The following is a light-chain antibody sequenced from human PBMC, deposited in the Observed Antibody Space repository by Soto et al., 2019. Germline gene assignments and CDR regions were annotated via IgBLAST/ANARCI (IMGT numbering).Light chain of an antibody. J-gene: IGKJ1*01. V-gene: IGKV3-15*01. CDR1: QTISRS. CDR3: QQYNSYSWT. Sequence: TQSPSTLSSSLGERATFPSLASQTISRSLAWYQQKPGQAPRLLIYGATTRARGIPARFSGSGSGTEFTLTISSLQSEDFAVYYCQQYNSYSWTFGQGTKVDIK. CDR2: GAT.